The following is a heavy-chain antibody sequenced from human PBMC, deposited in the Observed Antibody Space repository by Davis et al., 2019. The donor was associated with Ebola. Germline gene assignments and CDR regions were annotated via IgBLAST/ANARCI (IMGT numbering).Heavy chain of an antibody. J-gene: IGHJ6*02. CDR3: ARSATVSTYYYYGMDV. D-gene: IGHD4-11*01. CDR1: GGSISSSSYY. CDR2: INHSGST. Sequence: SETLSLTCTVSGGSISSSSYYWGWIRQPPGKGLEWIGEINHSGSTNYNPSLKSRVTISVDTSKNQFSLKLSSVTAEDTAVYYCARSATVSTYYYYGMDVWGQGTTVTVSS. V-gene: IGHV4-39*07.